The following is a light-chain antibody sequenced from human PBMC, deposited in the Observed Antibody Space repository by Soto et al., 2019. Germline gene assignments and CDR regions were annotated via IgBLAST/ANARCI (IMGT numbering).Light chain of an antibody. CDR2: WAS. Sequence: DIVMTQSPDSLAVSLGERATINCKSSQSVLYSSNNTNYLAWYQQKPGQPPKLLIYWASTRESGVPDRFSGSGSGTDFTLTISSLQAEDVAVYYCQQYYTTPWTVGQGTKVDIK. CDR3: QQYYTTPWT. V-gene: IGKV4-1*01. J-gene: IGKJ1*01. CDR1: QSVLYSSNNTNY.